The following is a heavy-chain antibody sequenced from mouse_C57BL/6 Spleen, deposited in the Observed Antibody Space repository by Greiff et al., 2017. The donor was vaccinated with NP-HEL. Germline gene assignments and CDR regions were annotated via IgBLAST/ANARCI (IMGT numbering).Heavy chain of an antibody. CDR1: GYSIPSGYY. Sequence: ESGPGLVKPSQSLSLTCSVTGYSIPSGYYWHWIRQFPGNKLEWMGYISYDGSNNYNPSLKNRISITRDTSKNQFFLKLNSVTTEDTATYYCARTTVVAPDYWGQGTTLTVSS. CDR3: ARTTVVAPDY. D-gene: IGHD1-1*01. J-gene: IGHJ2*01. V-gene: IGHV3-6*01. CDR2: ISYDGSN.